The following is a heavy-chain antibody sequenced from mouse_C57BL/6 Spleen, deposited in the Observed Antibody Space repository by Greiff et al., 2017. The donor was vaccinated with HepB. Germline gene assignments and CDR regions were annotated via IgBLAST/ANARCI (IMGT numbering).Heavy chain of an antibody. J-gene: IGHJ4*01. CDR3: AREVGPLATDY. Sequence: EVQLQQSGPVLVKPGASVKMSCKASGYTFTDYYMNWVKQSHGKSLEWIGVINPYNGGTSYNQKFKGKATLTDDKSSSTAYMELNSLTSEDSAVYYCAREVGPLATDYWGQGTSVTVSS. D-gene: IGHD4-1*01. CDR2: INPYNGGT. CDR1: GYTFTDYY. V-gene: IGHV1-19*01.